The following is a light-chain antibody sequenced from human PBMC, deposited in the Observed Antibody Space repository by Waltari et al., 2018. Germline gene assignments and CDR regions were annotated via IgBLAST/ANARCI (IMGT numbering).Light chain of an antibody. Sequence: QAVVTQEPSLTVSPGGTVTLTCGSSTRAVPSGHSPYWSQQTPGQVPRTLIYGTTNKHSWTPSRFSGSLLGGKAALTLSGAQPEDEAEYYCLPWYSGARWVFGGGTKLSVL. CDR1: TRAVPSGHS. CDR3: LPWYSGARWV. CDR2: GTT. V-gene: IGLV7-46*01. J-gene: IGLJ3*02.